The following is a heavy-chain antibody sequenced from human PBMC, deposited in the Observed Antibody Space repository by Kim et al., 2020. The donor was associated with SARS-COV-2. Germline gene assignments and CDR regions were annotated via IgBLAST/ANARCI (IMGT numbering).Heavy chain of an antibody. CDR3: ATEVPSFGSESPFDY. J-gene: IGHJ4*02. V-gene: IGHV3-30*07. D-gene: IGHD3-10*01. Sequence: AEAGKGRLTISRANSKMTLYLQMNSLRAEDTAVYYCATEVPSFGSESPFDYWGQGTLVTVSS.